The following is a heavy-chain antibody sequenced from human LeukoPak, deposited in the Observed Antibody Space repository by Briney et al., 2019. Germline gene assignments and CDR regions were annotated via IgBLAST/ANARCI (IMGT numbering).Heavy chain of an antibody. CDR2: ISYDGSNK. CDR3: ARDRAGYCSSTSCYWGVLDV. CDR1: GFTFSSYA. J-gene: IGHJ6*02. Sequence: GGSLRLSCAASGFTFSSYAMHWVRQAPGKGLEWVAVISYDGSNKYYADSVKGRFTISRDNSKNTLYLQMNSLRAEDTAVYYCARDRAGYCSSTSCYWGVLDVWGQGTTVTVSS. D-gene: IGHD2-2*03. V-gene: IGHV3-30-3*01.